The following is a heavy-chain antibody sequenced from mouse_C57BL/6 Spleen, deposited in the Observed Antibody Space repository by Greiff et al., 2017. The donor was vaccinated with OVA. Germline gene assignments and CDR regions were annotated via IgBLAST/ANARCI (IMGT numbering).Heavy chain of an antibody. V-gene: IGHV1-82*01. CDR3: ARMGYGSSFFDY. CDR2: IYPGDGDT. J-gene: IGHJ2*01. D-gene: IGHD1-1*01. CDR1: GYAFSSSW. Sequence: QVQLQQSGPELVKPGASVKISCKASGYAFSSSWMNWVKQRPGKGLEWIGRIYPGDGDTNYNGKFKGKATLTADKSSSTAYMQLSSLTSEDSAVYFCARMGYGSSFFDYWGQGTTLTVSS.